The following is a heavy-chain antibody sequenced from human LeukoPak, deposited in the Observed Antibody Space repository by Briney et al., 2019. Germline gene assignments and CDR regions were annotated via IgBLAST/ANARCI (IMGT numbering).Heavy chain of an antibody. D-gene: IGHD5-12*01. J-gene: IGHJ4*02. CDR3: AIGVGTIPVYYFDY. CDR2: IYYSGST. CDR1: GGSISSGGYY. V-gene: IGHV4-31*03. Sequence: SQTLSLTCTVSGGSISSGGYYWGWIPQPPGKGLEWIGQIYYSGSTYYNPSLKSRVTISADTSKNQFSLKLSAATAAYTAVYWCAIGVGTIPVYYFDYWGEGNLVTVSS.